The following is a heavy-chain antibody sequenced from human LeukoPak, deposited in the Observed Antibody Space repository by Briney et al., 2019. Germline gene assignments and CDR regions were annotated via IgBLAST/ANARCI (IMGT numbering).Heavy chain of an antibody. D-gene: IGHD2-15*01. CDR2: IYYSGST. CDR1: GGSISSYY. Sequence: PSETLSLTCTVSGGSISSYYWSWIRQPPGKGLEWIGYIYYSGSTNYNPSLKSRVTISVDTSKNQFSLKLSSVTAADTAVYYCASTKPNCSGGSCYSDGHYYCYGMDVWGQGTTVTVSS. CDR3: ASTKPNCSGGSCYSDGHYYCYGMDV. V-gene: IGHV4-59*08. J-gene: IGHJ6*02.